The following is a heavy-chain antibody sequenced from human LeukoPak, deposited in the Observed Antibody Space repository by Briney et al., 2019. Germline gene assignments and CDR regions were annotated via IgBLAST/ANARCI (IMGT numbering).Heavy chain of an antibody. CDR3: GISGGYDTFDY. Sequence: PGGSLRLSCAASGFTFRTYGMNWVRQTPGKGLEWISYINSDSDTVYYSNSVKGRFTISRDNAKKSLYLQMNSLRAEDTAVYYCGISGGYDTFDYWGQGILVTVSS. D-gene: IGHD5-12*01. CDR2: INSDSDTV. V-gene: IGHV3-48*04. CDR1: GFTFRTYG. J-gene: IGHJ4*02.